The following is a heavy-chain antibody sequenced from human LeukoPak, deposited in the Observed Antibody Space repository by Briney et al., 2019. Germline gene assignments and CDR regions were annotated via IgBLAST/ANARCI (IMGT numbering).Heavy chain of an antibody. CDR3: ARVPAADYYYYYHIDV. CDR2: ISYDGSNK. Sequence: GGSLRLSCAASGFTFSSYGMHWVRQAPGKGLEWVAVISYDGSNKYYADSVKGRFTISRDNSKNTLYLQMNSLRAEDAAVYYCARVPAADYYYYYHIDVWGKGTTVTVSS. V-gene: IGHV3-30*03. CDR1: GFTFSSYG. J-gene: IGHJ6*03. D-gene: IGHD6-13*01.